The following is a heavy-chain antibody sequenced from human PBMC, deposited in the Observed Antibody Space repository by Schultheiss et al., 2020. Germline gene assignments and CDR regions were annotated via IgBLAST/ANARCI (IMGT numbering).Heavy chain of an antibody. Sequence: SETLSLTCSVSGVSVSTSAYYWGWIRQPPGKGLEWIGHIFYSGSTYYNPSLKSRVTMSIDTSRNHFSLNLTSVTAADTAIYYCARRGFSTINYAMDVWGQGTTVNVYS. CDR3: ARRGFSTINYAMDV. CDR1: GVSVSTSAYY. D-gene: IGHD3-3*02. CDR2: IFYSGST. V-gene: IGHV4-39*02. J-gene: IGHJ6*02.